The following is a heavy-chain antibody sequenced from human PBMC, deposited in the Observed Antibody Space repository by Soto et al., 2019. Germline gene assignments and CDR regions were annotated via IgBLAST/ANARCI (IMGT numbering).Heavy chain of an antibody. D-gene: IGHD1-1*01. J-gene: IGHJ4*02. CDR1: GGSSSRRGYY. CDR2: ISYSVTT. V-gene: IGHV4-39*01. CDR3: AGQEYDTDYPDS. Sequence: PSGSLSLTCIVSGGSSSRRGYYWGWIRQRPGKGLEWIGAISYSVTTYYNPSLKSRVTIPVATANNQFSLKLSSVTAADTAVYYCAGQEYDTDYPDSWGQGNLVT.